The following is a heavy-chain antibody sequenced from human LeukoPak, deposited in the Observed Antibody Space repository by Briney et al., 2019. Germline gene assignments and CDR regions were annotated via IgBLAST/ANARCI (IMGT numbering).Heavy chain of an antibody. V-gene: IGHV3-20*04. CDR1: GFTFDDYG. D-gene: IGHD6-13*01. CDR2: INWNGGST. Sequence: GGSLRLSCAASGFTFDDYGMSWVRQAPGKGLEWVSGINWNGGSTGYADSVKGRFTISRDNAKNSLYLQMNSLRAEDTALYYCARGRYASSSWTIYYYYYYGMDVWSQGTTVTVSS. CDR3: ARGRYASSSWTIYYYYYYGMDV. J-gene: IGHJ6*02.